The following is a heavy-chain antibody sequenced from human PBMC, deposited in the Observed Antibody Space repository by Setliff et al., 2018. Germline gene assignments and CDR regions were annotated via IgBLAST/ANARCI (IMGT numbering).Heavy chain of an antibody. CDR3: ASVDIVLMVYAL. Sequence: TLSLTCAVSGYSISSGYFWGWIRQPPGKGLEWIGSIYHSGKTYYNPSLKSRVTLSVDTSKNQFSLKLSSVTAADTAVYYCASVDIVLMVYALWGQGTLVTVSS. CDR2: IYHSGKT. J-gene: IGHJ4*02. D-gene: IGHD2-8*01. V-gene: IGHV4-38-2*01. CDR1: GYSISSGYF.